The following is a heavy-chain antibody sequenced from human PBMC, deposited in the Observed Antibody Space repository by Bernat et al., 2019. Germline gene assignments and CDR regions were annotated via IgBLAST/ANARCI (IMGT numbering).Heavy chain of an antibody. CDR3: ATVQLGYCSSTSCRDY. Sequence: EVQLVESGGGVVRPWGSLRLSCAASGFTFDDYGMSWVRQAPGKGLEWVSGINWNGGSTGYADSVKGRFTISRDNAKNSLYLQMNSLRAEDTALYYCATVQLGYCSSTSCRDYWGQGTLVTVSS. CDR2: INWNGGST. D-gene: IGHD2-2*01. CDR1: GFTFDDYG. J-gene: IGHJ4*02. V-gene: IGHV3-20*04.